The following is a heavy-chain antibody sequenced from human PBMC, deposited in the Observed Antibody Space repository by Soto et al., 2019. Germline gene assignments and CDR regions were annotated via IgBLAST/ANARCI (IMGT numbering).Heavy chain of an antibody. J-gene: IGHJ6*02. CDR3: ARHRRTGNHYYDHYGLDV. CDR1: GHSFSRYW. Sequence: PWESLTISCTCSGHSFSRYWIGWVRQMPGEGLEWMGIIYPGDSDTRYSPSFQGQVTISADKSISTAYVQWSSLKASDTAMYYCARHRRTGNHYYDHYGLDVWGQGTTVTVSS. V-gene: IGHV5-51*01. CDR2: IYPGDSDT. D-gene: IGHD7-27*01.